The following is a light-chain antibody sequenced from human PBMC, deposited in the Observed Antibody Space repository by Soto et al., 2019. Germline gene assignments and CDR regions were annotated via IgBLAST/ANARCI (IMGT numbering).Light chain of an antibody. CDR2: TAS. CDR1: QSISSY. J-gene: IGKJ3*01. Sequence: DIQMTQSPSSLSASVGDRVTITCRASQSISSYLNWYQQKPGKAPKLLIYTASSLQSGVPSRRSGSGSRIDFTLTIGSLQPEDFATYYCLLSYSTPITFGPGLIVAIK. V-gene: IGKV1-39*01. CDR3: LLSYSTPIT.